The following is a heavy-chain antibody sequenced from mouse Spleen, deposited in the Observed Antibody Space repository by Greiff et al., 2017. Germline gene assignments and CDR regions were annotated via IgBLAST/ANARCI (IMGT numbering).Heavy chain of an antibody. D-gene: IGHD1-1*01. CDR1: GYAFSSYW. CDR2: IYPGDGDT. Sequence: QVQLQQSGAELVKPGASVKISCKASGYAFSSYWMNWVKQRPGKGLEWIGQIYPGDGDTNYNGKFKGKATLTADKSSSTAYMQLSSLTSEDSAVYFCASRYYGSSYGYFDVWGTGTTVTVSS. CDR3: ASRYYGSSYGYFDV. V-gene: IGHV1-80*01. J-gene: IGHJ1*03.